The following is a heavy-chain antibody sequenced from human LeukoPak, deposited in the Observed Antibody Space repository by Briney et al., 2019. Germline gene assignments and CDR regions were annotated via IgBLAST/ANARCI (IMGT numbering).Heavy chain of an antibody. V-gene: IGHV3-23*01. CDR2: VSNSGAAT. CDR1: GFTFSLSA. D-gene: IGHD5-12*01. CDR3: ARRRGYSGYDFWFDP. Sequence: GGSLRLSCAASGFTFSLSAMTWVRHPPGKGLEWVATVSNSGAATYYADSVKGRFSISRDNSKNTVSLEMSNLRTDDTAMYYCARRRGYSGYDFWFDPWGQGTLVTVSS. J-gene: IGHJ5*02.